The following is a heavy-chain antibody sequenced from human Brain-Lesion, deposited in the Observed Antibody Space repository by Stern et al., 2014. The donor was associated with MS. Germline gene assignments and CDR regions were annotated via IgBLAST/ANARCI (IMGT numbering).Heavy chain of an antibody. CDR3: ATLSPGAGGNYYRHFDY. CDR1: GYTLTELS. D-gene: IGHD1-26*01. V-gene: IGHV1-24*01. J-gene: IGHJ4*02. CDR2: FDPEDGET. Sequence: QMQLVQSGAEVKKPGASVKVSCKVSGYTLTELSMHWVRQAPRKGLEWMGGFDPEDGETIYAQTFQGRVTMTEDTATYTAYMELSSLRSEDTAVYYCATLSPGAGGNYYRHFDYWGQGTLVTVSS.